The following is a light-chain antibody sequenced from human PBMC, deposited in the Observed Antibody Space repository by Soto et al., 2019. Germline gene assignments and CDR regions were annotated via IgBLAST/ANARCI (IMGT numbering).Light chain of an antibody. CDR3: CSYVGSYPWV. V-gene: IGLV2-11*01. J-gene: IGLJ2*01. CDR2: DVS. CDR1: SSDVGGYNY. Sequence: QSALTQPRSVSGSPGQSVTISCTGTSSDVGGYNYVSWYQQHPGKAPKLMIYDVSKRPSGVPDRFSGSKSGNTASLTISGLQAEDGADYYCCSYVGSYPWVFGGGTQLTVL.